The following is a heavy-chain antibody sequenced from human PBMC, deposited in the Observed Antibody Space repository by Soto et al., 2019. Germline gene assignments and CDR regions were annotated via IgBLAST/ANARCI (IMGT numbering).Heavy chain of an antibody. J-gene: IGHJ6*02. Sequence: QVQLVQSGDEVKKPGASVKVSCKASGYIFVNYGIAWVRQAPGQVLEWMGWISPYNGNTHSATKVQGRLTMTTDTSTSTAYMDLGSLTSDDTAVYYCVMVDNYVTPTPQDVWGQGTTVTVSS. D-gene: IGHD3-16*01. CDR1: GYIFVNYG. V-gene: IGHV1-18*01. CDR2: ISPYNGNT. CDR3: VMVDNYVTPTPQDV.